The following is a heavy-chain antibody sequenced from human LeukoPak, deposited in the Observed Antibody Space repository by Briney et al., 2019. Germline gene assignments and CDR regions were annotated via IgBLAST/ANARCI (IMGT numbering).Heavy chain of an antibody. CDR3: ARENTAVPGGDC. CDR2: IKQDGSEK. D-gene: IGHD5-18*01. Sequence: PGGSLRLSCAASGFTINNYWMSWVRQAPGKGLEWVANIKQDGSEKYYVDSVKGRLTISRDNAKNSVYLQMNSLRAEDTAVYYCARENTAVPGGDCWGQGTLVTVSS. V-gene: IGHV3-7*01. CDR1: GFTINNYW. J-gene: IGHJ4*02.